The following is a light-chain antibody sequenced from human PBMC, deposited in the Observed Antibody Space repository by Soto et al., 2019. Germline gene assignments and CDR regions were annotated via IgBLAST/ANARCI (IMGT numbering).Light chain of an antibody. J-gene: IGKJ1*01. CDR3: QNRHWA. CDR1: QEISGY. CDR2: GVS. Sequence: IQLTQSPSSLSASVGDRVTITCRASQEISGYLAWYQQTPGKAPKLLIYGVSTLQDGVSSRFSGRGSGTDFSLTISRLEPEDFATYYCQNRHWAFGPGT. V-gene: IGKV1-9*01.